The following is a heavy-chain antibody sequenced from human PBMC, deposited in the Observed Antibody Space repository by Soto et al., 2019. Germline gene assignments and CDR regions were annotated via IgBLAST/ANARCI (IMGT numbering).Heavy chain of an antibody. D-gene: IGHD2-2*01. CDR2: IIPIFGTA. Sequence: SVKVSCKASGGTFSSYAISWVRQAPGQGLEWMGGIIPIFGTANYAQKFQGRVTITADESTSTAYMELSSLRSEDTAVYYCAIRPDIVVVPAARSRPYYYYGMDVWGQGTTVTVSS. V-gene: IGHV1-69*13. CDR1: GGTFSSYA. CDR3: AIRPDIVVVPAARSRPYYYYGMDV. J-gene: IGHJ6*02.